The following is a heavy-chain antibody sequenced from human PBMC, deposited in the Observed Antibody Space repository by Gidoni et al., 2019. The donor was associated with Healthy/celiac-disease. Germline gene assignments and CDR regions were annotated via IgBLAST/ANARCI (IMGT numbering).Heavy chain of an antibody. CDR2: ISGSGGST. Sequence: EVQLVESGGRLVQPGGSLRLSCAASGFTFSSYAMRCVRQGPWKGLEWVSAISGSGGSTYDADAVKCRFTISSDNSKNTLYLQMNSLRAEDTAVYYCAKDGYCSGGSCYVRPLGLIDYWGQGTLVTVSA. CDR1: GFTFSSYA. J-gene: IGHJ4*02. CDR3: AKDGYCSGGSCYVRPLGLIDY. V-gene: IGHV3-23*04. D-gene: IGHD2-15*01.